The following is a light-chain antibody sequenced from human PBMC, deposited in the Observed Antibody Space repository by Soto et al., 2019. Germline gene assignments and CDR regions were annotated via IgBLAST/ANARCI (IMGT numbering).Light chain of an antibody. CDR3: GSWDSSLTAYV. CDR1: SSNIGGNS. CDR2: DDN. Sequence: QSVLTQPPSVSAAPGRKVTISCTGSSSNIGGNSVSWYQQLPGTAPKLLIYDDNKRPSGIPDRFSGSKSGTSATLGITGFHTGDEADYHCGSWDSSLTAYVFGTGTKVTVL. J-gene: IGLJ1*01. V-gene: IGLV1-51*01.